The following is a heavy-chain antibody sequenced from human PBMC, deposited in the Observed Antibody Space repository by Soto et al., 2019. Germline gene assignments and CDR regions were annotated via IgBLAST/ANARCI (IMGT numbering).Heavy chain of an antibody. CDR3: ARGPHIAVDHYKKYYFDY. CDR2: INPSGGTT. Sequence: ASVKVSCNASGYTFTYNFMHWVRQAPGQGLEWMGIINPSGGTTRAAQKFQDRVTMTRDTSTSTVYMELSSLRSEDTAVYYCARGPHIAVDHYKKYYFDYWGQGTLVTVSS. J-gene: IGHJ4*02. D-gene: IGHD2-15*01. CDR1: GYTFTYNF. V-gene: IGHV1-46*01.